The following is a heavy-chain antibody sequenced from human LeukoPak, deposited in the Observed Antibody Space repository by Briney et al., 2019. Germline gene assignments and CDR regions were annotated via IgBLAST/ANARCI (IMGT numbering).Heavy chain of an antibody. CDR1: GGSISSGSYY. CDR3: ARAPAVGATGRNWFDP. CDR2: IYTSGST. J-gene: IGHJ5*02. D-gene: IGHD1-26*01. V-gene: IGHV4-61*02. Sequence: SETLSLTCTVSGGSISSGSYYWSWIRQPAGKGLEWIGRIYTSGSTNYNPSLKSRVTISVDTSKNQFSLKLSSVTAADTAVYYCARAPAVGATGRNWFDPWGQGTLVTVSS.